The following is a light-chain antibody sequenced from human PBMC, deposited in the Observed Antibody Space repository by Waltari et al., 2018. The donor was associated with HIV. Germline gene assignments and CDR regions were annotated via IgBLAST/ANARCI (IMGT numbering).Light chain of an antibody. V-gene: IGLV1-51*01. CDR1: SSNIGNNY. CDR3: GTWDSSLSAGGV. CDR2: DHN. Sequence: QSVLTQPPSVSAAPGQKVTISCSGSSSNIGNNYVSWYQQLPGTAPKLLIYDHNKRPSGIPYRFSGAKSGTSATLGITGLQTGDEADYYCGTWDSSLSAGGVFGGGTKLTVL. J-gene: IGLJ2*01.